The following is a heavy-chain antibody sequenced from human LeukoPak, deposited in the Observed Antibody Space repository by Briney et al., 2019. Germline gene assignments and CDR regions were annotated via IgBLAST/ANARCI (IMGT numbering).Heavy chain of an antibody. J-gene: IGHJ4*02. CDR1: GYTFTSYG. CDR3: ARSSDYYYDSSGYYYRHFDY. D-gene: IGHD3-22*01. V-gene: IGHV1-18*01. Sequence: ASVNVSCKASGYTFTSYGISWVRQAPGQGLEWMGWISAYNGNTNYAQKLQGRVTMTTDTSTSTAYMELRSLRSDDTAVYYCARSSDYYYDSSGYYYRHFDYWGQGTLVTVSS. CDR2: ISAYNGNT.